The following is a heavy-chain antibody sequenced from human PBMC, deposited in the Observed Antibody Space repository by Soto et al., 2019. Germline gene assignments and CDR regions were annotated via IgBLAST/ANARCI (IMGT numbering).Heavy chain of an antibody. CDR3: VRDGARAYGLGWFGP. J-gene: IGHJ5*02. D-gene: IGHD2-21*01. CDR2: IYYSGST. Sequence: QVQLQESGPGLVKPSQTLSLSCTVSGDSLSRGGYYWNWIRQPPRKGLEWIGYIYYSGSTNYNPSLKSRVSISVDTSKNQLSLELTNVTAADTAVYYCVRDGARAYGLGWFGPWGQGILVTVSS. CDR1: GDSLSRGGYY. V-gene: IGHV4-31*03.